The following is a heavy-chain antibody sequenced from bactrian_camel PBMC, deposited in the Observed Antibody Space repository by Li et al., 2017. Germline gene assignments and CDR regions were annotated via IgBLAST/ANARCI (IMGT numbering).Heavy chain of an antibody. CDR2: IDSDGSVT. J-gene: IGHJ4*01. D-gene: IGHD5*01. CDR1: GFTFSNNW. CDR3: ANVFSGWVPNNY. V-gene: IGHV3S6*01. Sequence: QVQLVESGGGLVQPGGSLRLSCAASGFTFSNNWMHRVRQAPGKGLEWVSSIDSDGSVTYYRDSVKDRFTISRDNAKNMVYLQMSSLKPEDTFVYHCANVFSGWVPNNYWGQGTQVTVS.